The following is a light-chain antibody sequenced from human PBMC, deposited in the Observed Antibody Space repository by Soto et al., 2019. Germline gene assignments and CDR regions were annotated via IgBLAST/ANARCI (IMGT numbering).Light chain of an antibody. Sequence: SYELTQPPSVSVAPGQTATFICGGDNIGYKTVHWYQQRPGQAPVLVVYDDSDRPSGIPERFSGSNSGNTATLTINGVEAGDEADYYCQVWDSGSDLFGGGTKVTVL. J-gene: IGLJ2*01. V-gene: IGLV3-21*02. CDR2: DDS. CDR3: QVWDSGSDL. CDR1: NIGYKT.